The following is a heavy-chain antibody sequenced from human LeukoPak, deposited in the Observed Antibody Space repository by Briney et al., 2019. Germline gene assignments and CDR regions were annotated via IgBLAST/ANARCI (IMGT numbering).Heavy chain of an antibody. V-gene: IGHV1-69*13. J-gene: IGHJ5*02. CDR1: GGTFSSYA. Sequence: SVKVSCKASGGTFSSYAISWVRQAPGQGLEWMGGIIPIFGTANYAQKFQGRVTITADESTSTAYMELSSLRSDDTAVYYCASSGDYYDSSGYYAWGQGTLVTVSS. D-gene: IGHD3-22*01. CDR3: ASSGDYYDSSGYYA. CDR2: IIPIFGTA.